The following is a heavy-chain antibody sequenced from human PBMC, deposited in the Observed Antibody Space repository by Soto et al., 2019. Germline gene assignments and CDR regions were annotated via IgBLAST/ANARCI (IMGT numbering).Heavy chain of an antibody. J-gene: IGHJ6*02. Sequence: QDQLVQSGAEVKKPGASVKISCEASGYTFTSHGISWVRQAPGQGLEWLGWISTYNSRTHYAQKVQGRVTRTSDTYTSTAYLDLRSLTFDDTAVYYCARARYCASPSCYKHYYYGMDTWGQGTTVTVSS. CDR2: ISTYNSRT. CDR3: ARARYCASPSCYKHYYYGMDT. V-gene: IGHV1-18*04. D-gene: IGHD2-2*02. CDR1: GYTFTSHG.